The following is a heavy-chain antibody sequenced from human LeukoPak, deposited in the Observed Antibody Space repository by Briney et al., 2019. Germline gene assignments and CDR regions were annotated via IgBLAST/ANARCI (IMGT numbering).Heavy chain of an antibody. CDR1: GFSFSSFG. D-gene: IGHD5-12*01. Sequence: GGSLRLSCAASGFSFSSFGMHWVRQAPGKGLEWVASIRYDGSNKHYTDSVKGRSTISRDNSGNTVYLQMHSLRPEDTALYYCAKEYSTYDYFDYWGQGTLVTVSS. CDR3: AKEYSTYDYFDY. V-gene: IGHV3-30*02. CDR2: IRYDGSNK. J-gene: IGHJ4*02.